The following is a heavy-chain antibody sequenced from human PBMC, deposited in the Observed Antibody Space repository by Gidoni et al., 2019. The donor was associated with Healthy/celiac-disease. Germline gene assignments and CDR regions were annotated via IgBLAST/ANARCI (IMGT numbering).Heavy chain of an antibody. J-gene: IGHJ6*02. CDR3: ARWDYYGSGSYPYYYYYGMDV. Sequence: QVQLQESGPGLVKPSETLSLTCTVSGYSISSGSYWGWIRQPPGKGLEWIGSIYHSGSTYYNPSLKSRVTISVDTSKNQFSLKLSSVTAADTAVYYCARWDYYGSGSYPYYYYYGMDVWGQGTTVTVSS. CDR1: GYSISSGSY. D-gene: IGHD3-10*01. V-gene: IGHV4-38-2*02. CDR2: IYHSGST.